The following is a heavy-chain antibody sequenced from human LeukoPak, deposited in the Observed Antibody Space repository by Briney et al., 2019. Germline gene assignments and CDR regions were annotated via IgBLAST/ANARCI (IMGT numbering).Heavy chain of an antibody. J-gene: IGHJ3*02. Sequence: ASVKVSCKASGYTFTGYYMHWVRQAPGQGLEWMGWINPNSGGTNYAQKFQGRVTMTRDTSISTAYMELSRLRSDDTAVYYCARVYYYDSSGDAFDIWGQGTMVTVS. CDR1: GYTFTGYY. D-gene: IGHD3-22*01. CDR2: INPNSGGT. V-gene: IGHV1-2*02. CDR3: ARVYYYDSSGDAFDI.